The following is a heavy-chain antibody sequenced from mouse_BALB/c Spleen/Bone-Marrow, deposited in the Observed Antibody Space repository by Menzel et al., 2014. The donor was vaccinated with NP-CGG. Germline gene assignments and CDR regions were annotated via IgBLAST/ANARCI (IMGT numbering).Heavy chain of an antibody. CDR1: GYTFTSYY. CDR3: ARGSGFDY. J-gene: IGHJ2*01. D-gene: IGHD1-1*01. Sequence: VQLQQSGPELVKPGASVRISCKASGYTFTSYYIHWVKQRPGQGLEWIGWIYPGNVNTKYNEKFKGKATLTADKSSNTAYMQLSSLTSEDSAVYFCARGSGFDYWGQGTTLTVSS. V-gene: IGHV1S56*01. CDR2: IYPGNVNT.